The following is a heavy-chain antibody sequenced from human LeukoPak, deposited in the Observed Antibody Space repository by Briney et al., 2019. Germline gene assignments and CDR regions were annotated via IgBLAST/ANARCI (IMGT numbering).Heavy chain of an antibody. D-gene: IGHD3-16*01. CDR3: ARDGVRGRYDHNHFDH. Sequence: GGSLRLSCAGSGFTFSSYWMSWVRQAPGKGLEWVANIDQVGSEIYYLNSLKGRFTIFRDNTKNLLLLQMNSLTAEDTAAYYCARDGVRGRYDHNHFDHRGQGTLVTVSS. CDR1: GFTFSSYW. CDR2: IDQVGSEI. J-gene: IGHJ4*02. V-gene: IGHV3-7*01.